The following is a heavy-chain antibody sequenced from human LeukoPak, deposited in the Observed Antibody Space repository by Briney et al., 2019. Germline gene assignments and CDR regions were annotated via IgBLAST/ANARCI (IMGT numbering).Heavy chain of an antibody. V-gene: IGHV3-30*03. CDR3: ARGTIRTYYDFWSGYQTLDY. Sequence: PGGSLRLSCAASGFTFSSYGMHWVRQAPGKGLEWVAVISYDGSNKYYADSVKGRFTISRDNSKNTLYLQMNSLRAEDTAVYYCARGTIRTYYDFWSGYQTLDYWGQGTLVTVSS. D-gene: IGHD3-3*01. J-gene: IGHJ4*02. CDR1: GFTFSSYG. CDR2: ISYDGSNK.